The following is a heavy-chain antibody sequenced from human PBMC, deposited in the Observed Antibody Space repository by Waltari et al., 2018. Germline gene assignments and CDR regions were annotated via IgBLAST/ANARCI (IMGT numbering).Heavy chain of an antibody. CDR2: IDTAGRGT. V-gene: IGHV3-74*01. CDR3: ARAGEGAAAYTFDI. J-gene: IGHJ3*02. Sequence: EVQLVESGGGLVQPGGSLRLSCAASGFTFSSTWMHLVRHGRGKGLVWGPRIDTAGRGTGYAAAGRGRFAISRDNAKNTLYLQMNSLRAEDTAVYYCARAGEGAAAYTFDIWGQGTMVTVSS. CDR1: GFTFSSTW. D-gene: IGHD6-13*01.